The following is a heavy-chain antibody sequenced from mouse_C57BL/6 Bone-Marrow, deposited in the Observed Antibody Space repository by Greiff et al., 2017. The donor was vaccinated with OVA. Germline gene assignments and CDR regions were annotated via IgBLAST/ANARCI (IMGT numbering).Heavy chain of an antibody. CDR2: IDPSDSYT. CDR3: ARFDYLDY. CDR1: GYTFTSYW. J-gene: IGHJ2*01. Sequence: VQLQQPGAELVKPGASVKLSCKASGYTFTSYWMQWVKQRPGQGLEWIGEIDPSDSYTNYNQKFKGKATLTVDTSSSTAYMQLSSLTSEDSAVYYCARFDYLDYWGKGTTLTVSS. V-gene: IGHV1-50*01.